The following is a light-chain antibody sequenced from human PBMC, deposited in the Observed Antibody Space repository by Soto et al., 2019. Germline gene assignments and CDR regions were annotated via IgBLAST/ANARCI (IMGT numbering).Light chain of an antibody. Sequence: DIQMTQSPSSLSASVGDRVTIICRASQSVSTRLAWYQQKPGKAPKLLIYDASSLESGVPSRFSGSGSGTEFTLTISSLQPDDFATYYCQQYNSYSTWTFGQGTKVDI. J-gene: IGKJ1*01. CDR2: DAS. V-gene: IGKV1-5*02. CDR3: QQYNSYSTWT. CDR1: QSVSTR.